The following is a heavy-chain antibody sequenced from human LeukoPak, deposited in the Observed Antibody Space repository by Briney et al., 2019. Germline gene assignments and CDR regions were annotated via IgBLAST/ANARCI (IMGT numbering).Heavy chain of an antibody. CDR2: ISGRSASS. D-gene: IGHD6-19*01. J-gene: IGHJ4*02. V-gene: IGHV3-23*01. Sequence: GGSLRLSCEASGFTFSSYAMNWVRQAPGKGLEWVSAISGRSASSFYADSVKGGFTISRDNSKNTLFLQMNILRAEDTALYYCTKGGSGWYERKYYFDYWGRGTLVTVSS. CDR3: TKGGSGWYERKYYFDY. CDR1: GFTFSSYA.